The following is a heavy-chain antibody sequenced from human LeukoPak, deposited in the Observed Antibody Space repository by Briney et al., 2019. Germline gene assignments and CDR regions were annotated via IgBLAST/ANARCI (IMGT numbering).Heavy chain of an antibody. CDR3: AGHRGGRLDY. CDR2: INHSGST. Sequence: PSETLSLTCAVYGGSFSGYCWSWIRQPPGKGLEWIGEINHSGSTNYNPSLKSRVTISVDTSKNQFSLKLSSVTAADTAVYYCAGHRGGRLDYWGQGTLVTVSS. V-gene: IGHV4-34*01. D-gene: IGHD4-23*01. CDR1: GGSFSGYC. J-gene: IGHJ4*02.